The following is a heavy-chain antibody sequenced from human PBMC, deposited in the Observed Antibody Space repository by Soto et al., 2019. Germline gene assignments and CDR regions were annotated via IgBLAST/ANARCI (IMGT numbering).Heavy chain of an antibody. V-gene: IGHV4-34*01. CDR3: ASSEGDYYFDY. CDR1: GGSFSGYY. J-gene: IGHJ4*02. Sequence: SETLSLTCAVYGGSFSGYYWSWIRQPPGKGLEWIGEINHSGSTNYNPSLKSRVTISVDTSKNQFSLKLSSVTAADTGVYYCASSEGDYYFDYWGQGTLVTVSS. CDR2: INHSGST. D-gene: IGHD2-21*02.